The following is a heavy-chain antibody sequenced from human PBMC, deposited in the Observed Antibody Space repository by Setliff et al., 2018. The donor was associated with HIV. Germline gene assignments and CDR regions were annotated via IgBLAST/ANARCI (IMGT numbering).Heavy chain of an antibody. Sequence: SVKVSCKASGGTFSSYAIRWVRQAPGQGLDWMGGIIPVFGTTNYAQKFQGRVTITADESTSTAYMELSSLRSEDTAVYYCARGGVYYYDSSGWSMDYWGQGTLVTVSS. CDR3: ARGGVYYYDSSGWSMDY. V-gene: IGHV1-69*13. CDR1: GGTFSSYA. J-gene: IGHJ4*02. D-gene: IGHD3-22*01. CDR2: IIPVFGTT.